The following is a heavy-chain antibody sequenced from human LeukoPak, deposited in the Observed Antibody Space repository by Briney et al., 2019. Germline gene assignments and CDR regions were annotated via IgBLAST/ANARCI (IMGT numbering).Heavy chain of an antibody. D-gene: IGHD6-6*01. CDR2: IYYSGST. V-gene: IGHV4-59*01. Sequence: SETLSLTCTVSGGSISSYYWSWIRQPPGKGLEWIGYIYYSGSTNYNPSLKSRVTISVATSKNQCSLKLSSVTAADTAVYYCARATRSSSPGPYYFDYWGQGTLVTVSS. CDR3: ARATRSSSPGPYYFDY. J-gene: IGHJ4*02. CDR1: GGSISSYY.